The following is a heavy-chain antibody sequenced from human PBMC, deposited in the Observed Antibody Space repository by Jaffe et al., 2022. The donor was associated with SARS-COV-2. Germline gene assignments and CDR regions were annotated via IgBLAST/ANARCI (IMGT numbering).Heavy chain of an antibody. Sequence: EVQLVQSGAEVKKPGESLKISCKGSGYSFTSYWIGWVRQMPGKGLEWMGVIYPGDSDTTYSPSFRGQVTISADKSISTAYLQWNSLKASDTALYFCTRRKGGDPVWYFDLWGRGTLVTVSS. D-gene: IGHD2-21*02. CDR1: GYSFTSYW. V-gene: IGHV5-51*01. CDR2: IYPGDSDT. J-gene: IGHJ2*01. CDR3: TRRKGGDPVWYFDL.